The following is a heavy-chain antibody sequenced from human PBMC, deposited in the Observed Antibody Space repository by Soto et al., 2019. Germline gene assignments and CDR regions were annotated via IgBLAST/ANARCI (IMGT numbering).Heavy chain of an antibody. CDR3: ARLGNYYQCLDI. D-gene: IGHD4-4*01. CDR2: IYYGGTT. V-gene: IGHV4-59*08. Sequence: FVTHCLPYTLAGGSCIANCGSWLRQPQGKGLEWVGYIYYGGTTSYNPSLKSRVTISLETSKRQFSLRLSSVTAADTAVYYCARLGNYYQCLDIWGPGTLVTVSS. CDR1: GGSCIANC. J-gene: IGHJ5*01.